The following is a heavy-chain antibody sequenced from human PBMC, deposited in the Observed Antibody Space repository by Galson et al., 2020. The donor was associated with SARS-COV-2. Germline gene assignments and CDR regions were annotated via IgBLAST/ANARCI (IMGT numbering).Heavy chain of an antibody. Sequence: GGSLRLSCVASGFTFSNFGMNWVRQAPDKGLEWVAVISYDGSYKYYTDSVKGRFTISRDNSKNTVDLQMNSLRPEDTAVYYCVKNRGSWYGGVGDFWGQGTRVTVSS. J-gene: IGHJ4*02. V-gene: IGHV3-30*18. CDR2: ISYDGSYK. CDR1: GFTFSNFG. CDR3: VKNRGSWYGGVGDF. D-gene: IGHD2-15*01.